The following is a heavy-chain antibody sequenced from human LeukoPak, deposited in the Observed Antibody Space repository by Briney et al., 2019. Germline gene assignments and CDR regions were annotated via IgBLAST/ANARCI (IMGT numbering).Heavy chain of an antibody. CDR3: ATKTSGSYGYFDY. J-gene: IGHJ4*02. V-gene: IGHV3-23*01. CDR1: GFAFSSYT. Sequence: GSLRLSCAASGFAFSSYTMTWVRQAPGKGREWVSGISGSGGNTYHAGSVKGRFTISRDNSKNPLFLQMNSLRAEDTAVYYCATKTSGSYGYFDYWGQGTLVTVSS. D-gene: IGHD1-26*01. CDR2: ISGSGGNT.